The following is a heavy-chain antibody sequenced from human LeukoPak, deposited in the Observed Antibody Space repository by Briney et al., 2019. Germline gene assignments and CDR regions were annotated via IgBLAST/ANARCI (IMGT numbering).Heavy chain of an antibody. D-gene: IGHD3-9*01. J-gene: IGHJ6*03. CDR3: ARGPRGYFAWLPPSAFMDV. CDR2: MTPNSGNT. V-gene: IGHV1-8*01. Sequence: ASVKVSCKASGYTFTSYDINWVRQATGQGLEWMGWMTPNSGNTGYAQKFQGRVTMTRNTSISTAYMELSSLRSEDTAVYYCARGPRGYFAWLPPSAFMDVWGKGTTVTISS. CDR1: GYTFTSYD.